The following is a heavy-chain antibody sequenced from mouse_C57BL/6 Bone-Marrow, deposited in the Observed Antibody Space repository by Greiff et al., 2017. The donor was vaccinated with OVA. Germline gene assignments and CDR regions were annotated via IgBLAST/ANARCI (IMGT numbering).Heavy chain of an antibody. CDR2: IYPRSGNT. J-gene: IGHJ1*03. D-gene: IGHD2-4*01. Sequence: VKVVESGAELARPGASVKLSCKASGYTFTSYGISWVKQRTGQGLEWIGEIYPRSGNTYYNEKFKGKATLTADKSSSTAYMELRSLTSEDSAVYFCARDDYEWYFDVWGTGTTVTVSS. V-gene: IGHV1-81*01. CDR3: ARDDYEWYFDV. CDR1: GYTFTSYG.